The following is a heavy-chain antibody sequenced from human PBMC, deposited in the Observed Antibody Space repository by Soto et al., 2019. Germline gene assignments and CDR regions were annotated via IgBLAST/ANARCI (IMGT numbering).Heavy chain of an antibody. J-gene: IGHJ4*02. Sequence: RAAGGTGSGYDINRVRQATGQGPEWMGWMNPDSGHTGYVQKFQGRVTMTRNTAISTAYMELSSLRGEDTAVYYCAKDLREMATNTPDYWGQGTLVTVSS. V-gene: IGHV1-8*01. CDR1: GGTGSGYD. CDR2: MNPDSGHT. D-gene: IGHD5-12*01. CDR3: AKDLREMATNTPDY.